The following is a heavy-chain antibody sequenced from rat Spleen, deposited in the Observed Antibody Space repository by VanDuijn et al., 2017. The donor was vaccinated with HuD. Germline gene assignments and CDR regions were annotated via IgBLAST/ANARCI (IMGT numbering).Heavy chain of an antibody. CDR1: GFTFSDYG. CDR3: TTGIYYYDGTYYYFDY. Sequence: EGKLVEAGGGLVQPGRSLKLSCAAPGFTFSDYGVAWVRQAPTSGLAWVATISYGDSSGHSSTYYRDSVRGRFTISRDNAKSTLYLQMDSLRSEDTATYYCTTGIYYYDGTYYYFDYWGQGVMVTVSS. J-gene: IGHJ2*01. V-gene: IGHV5-29*01. CDR2: ISYGDSSGHSST. D-gene: IGHD1-12*02.